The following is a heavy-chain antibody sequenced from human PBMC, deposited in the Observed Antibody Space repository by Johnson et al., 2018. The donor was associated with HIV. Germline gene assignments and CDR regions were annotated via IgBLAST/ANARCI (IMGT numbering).Heavy chain of an antibody. CDR2: ISWNSGSI. Sequence: VQLVESGGGVVQPGRSLRLSCAASGFTFSSYAMHWVRQAPGKGLEWVSGISWNSGSIGYADSVKGRFTISRDNAKNSLYLQMNSLSAEDTAVYYCAKGRWEATTYDDAFDIWGQGTMVTVSS. V-gene: IGHV3-9*01. J-gene: IGHJ3*02. CDR3: AKGRWEATTYDDAFDI. CDR1: GFTFSSYA. D-gene: IGHD1-26*01.